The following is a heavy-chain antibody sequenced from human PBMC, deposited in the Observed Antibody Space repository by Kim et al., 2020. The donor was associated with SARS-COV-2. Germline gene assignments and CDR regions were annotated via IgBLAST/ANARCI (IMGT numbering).Heavy chain of an antibody. CDR3: ARDSLITMVRGAHDY. D-gene: IGHD3-10*01. J-gene: IGHJ4*02. CDR1: GGTFSSYA. V-gene: IGHV1-69*06. Sequence: SVKVSCKASGGTFSSYAISWVRQAPGQGLEWMGGIFPIFGTANYAQKFQGRVTITADKSTSTAYMELSSLRSEDTAVYYCARDSLITMVRGAHDYWGQGTLVTVSS. CDR2: IFPIFGTA.